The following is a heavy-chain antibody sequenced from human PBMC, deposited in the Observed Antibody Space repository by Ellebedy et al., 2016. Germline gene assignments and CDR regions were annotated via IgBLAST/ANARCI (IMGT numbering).Heavy chain of an antibody. D-gene: IGHD4-17*01. V-gene: IGHV3-48*02. CDR1: GFTFSSSP. CDR2: ISGGGDTI. CDR3: ARESSIPGDYRFDC. J-gene: IGHJ4*02. Sequence: GGSLRLSCAASGFTFSSSPMNWVRPAPGRGLEWVSYISGGGDTIYYADSVKGRFTISRDNAKKSLYLQLNSLRDEDTAVYYCARESSIPGDYRFDCWGQGTLVTVSS.